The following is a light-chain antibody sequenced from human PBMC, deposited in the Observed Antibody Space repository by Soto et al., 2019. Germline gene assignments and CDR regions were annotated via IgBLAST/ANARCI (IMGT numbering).Light chain of an antibody. CDR2: GGS. J-gene: IGKJ2*01. CDR1: QNIRKY. CDR3: QQTYRSPYT. Sequence: DIQMTQSPSPLSASVGDRVTISCRASQNIRKYLNWYQQQPGQAPTLLLYGGSSLHSGVPSRFTGAGDGTNFTLAITGLQPGDFATYYCQQTYRSPYTCGQGTKVEMK. V-gene: IGKV1-39*01.